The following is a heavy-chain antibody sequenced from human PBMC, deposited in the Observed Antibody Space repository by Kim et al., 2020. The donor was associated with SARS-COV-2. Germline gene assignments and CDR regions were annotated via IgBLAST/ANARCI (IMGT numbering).Heavy chain of an antibody. CDR1: GGSVSSGSYY. CDR3: ARGLGS. Sequence: SETLSLTCTVSGGSVSSGSYYWSWIRQPPGKGLEWIGYIYYSGSTNYNPSLKIRVTISVDTSKNQFSLKLSSVTAADTPVYYCARGLGSWGHGTLVTVSS. D-gene: IGHD1-26*01. V-gene: IGHV4-61*01. J-gene: IGHJ4*01. CDR2: IYYSGST.